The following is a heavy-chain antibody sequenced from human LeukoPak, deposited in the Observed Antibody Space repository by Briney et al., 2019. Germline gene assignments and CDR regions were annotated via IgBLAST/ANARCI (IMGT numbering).Heavy chain of an antibody. D-gene: IGHD6-6*01. CDR3: AREYSSSGTYYFDY. CDR2: IYYSGST. Sequence: SETLSLTCTVSGGSISSYYWSWIRQPPGKGLEWIGYIYYSGSTNYNPSLKSRVTISVDTSKNQFSLKLSSVTAADTAVYYCAREYSSSGTYYFDYWGQGTLVTASS. J-gene: IGHJ4*02. V-gene: IGHV4-59*01. CDR1: GGSISSYY.